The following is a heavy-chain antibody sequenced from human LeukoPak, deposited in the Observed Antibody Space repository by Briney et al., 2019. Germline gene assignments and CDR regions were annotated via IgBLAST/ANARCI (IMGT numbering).Heavy chain of an antibody. CDR1: GYTFTGYY. CDR2: TNPNSGGT. J-gene: IGHJ4*02. Sequence: GASVKVSCKASGYTFTGYYMHWVRQAPGQGLEWMGRTNPNSGGTNCAQKFQGRVTMTRDTSISTAYMELSRLRSDDTAVYYCARDMGSSSWYDYWGQGTLVTVSS. V-gene: IGHV1-2*06. CDR3: ARDMGSSSWYDY. D-gene: IGHD6-13*01.